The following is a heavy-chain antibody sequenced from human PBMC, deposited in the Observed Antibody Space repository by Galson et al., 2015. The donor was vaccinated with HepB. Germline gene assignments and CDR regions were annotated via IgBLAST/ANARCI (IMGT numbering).Heavy chain of an antibody. CDR3: AMSVTRGGWFDP. V-gene: IGHV3-74*01. Sequence: SLRLSCAASGFTFSSYWMHWVRQAPGKGLVWVTRINSDGSSTNYADSVKGRFTISRDNAQDTLYLQMNSLRAEDTAVYYCAMSVTRGGWFDPWGQGTLVTVSS. J-gene: IGHJ5*02. CDR2: INSDGSST. D-gene: IGHD4-17*01. CDR1: GFTFSSYW.